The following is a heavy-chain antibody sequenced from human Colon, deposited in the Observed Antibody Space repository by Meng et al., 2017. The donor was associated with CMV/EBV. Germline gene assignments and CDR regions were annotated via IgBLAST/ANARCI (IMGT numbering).Heavy chain of an antibody. CDR2: ISGGGDST. CDR3: AKNLGIGGRTPVDY. CDR1: GFTFSSCA. D-gene: IGHD3-16*01. J-gene: IGHJ4*02. Sequence: GFTFSSCAMTWVRQVPGKGLERVSAISGGGDSTYYADSVRGRFTISRDNSKNTLYLQMNSLRAEDTAVYYCAKNLGIGGRTPVDYWGRGTLVTVSS. V-gene: IGHV3-23*01.